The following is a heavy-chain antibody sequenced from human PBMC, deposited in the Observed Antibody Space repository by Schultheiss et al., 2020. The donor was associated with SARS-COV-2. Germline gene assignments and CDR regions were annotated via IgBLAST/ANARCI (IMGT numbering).Heavy chain of an antibody. J-gene: IGHJ4*02. D-gene: IGHD1-1*01. Sequence: SETLSLTCAVSGGSISSGGYSWSWIRQPPGKGLEWIGSIYYSGSTYYNPSLKSRVTISVDTSKNQFSLKLSSVTAADTAVYYCARVSGTAPGVDYWGQGTLVTVSS. CDR3: ARVSGTAPGVDY. V-gene: IGHV4-30-2*03. CDR2: IYYSGST. CDR1: GGSISSGGYS.